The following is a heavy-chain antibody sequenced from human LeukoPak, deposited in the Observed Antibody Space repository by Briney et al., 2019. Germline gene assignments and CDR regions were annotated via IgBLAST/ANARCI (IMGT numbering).Heavy chain of an antibody. CDR3: AAYSSGYHDY. V-gene: IGHV4-31*03. CDR1: GGSLSSGGHY. J-gene: IGHJ4*02. Sequence: SQTLSLTCTVSGGSLSSGGHYWSWIRQHPGRGLEWVGYIYYSGSTYYTPSLKSRVTISVDTSKNQFSLKLSSVTAADTAVYYCAAYSSGYHDYWGQGTLVTVSS. D-gene: IGHD3-22*01. CDR2: IYYSGST.